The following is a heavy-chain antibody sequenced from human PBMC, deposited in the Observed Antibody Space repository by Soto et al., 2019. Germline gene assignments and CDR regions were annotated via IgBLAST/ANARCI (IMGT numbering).Heavy chain of an antibody. J-gene: IGHJ5*02. Sequence: PSETLSLTCTVSGDSISSYSWSWIRQPPGKGLEWIGYIHYTGNTNYNPSLKSRVTISVDTSKNQFSLKLGSVTAADAAFYYCARDNGYAGWFDPWGQGTLVTVSS. CDR1: GDSISSYS. D-gene: IGHD5-12*01. CDR3: ARDNGYAGWFDP. CDR2: IHYTGNT. V-gene: IGHV4-59*01.